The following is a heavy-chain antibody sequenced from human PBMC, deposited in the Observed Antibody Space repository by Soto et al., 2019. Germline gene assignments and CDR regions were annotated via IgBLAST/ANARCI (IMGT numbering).Heavy chain of an antibody. CDR3: VKDRFVNY. Sequence: GGSLRLSCSASGLNFNDYAMHWVRQAAGKGLKYVSSISSNGVSTYYADSVKGRFTISRDNSKNTLYLQMNSLRVEDTAVYYCVKDRFVNYWGQGALVTVSS. D-gene: IGHD3-3*01. J-gene: IGHJ4*02. V-gene: IGHV3-64D*06. CDR1: GLNFNDYA. CDR2: ISSNGVST.